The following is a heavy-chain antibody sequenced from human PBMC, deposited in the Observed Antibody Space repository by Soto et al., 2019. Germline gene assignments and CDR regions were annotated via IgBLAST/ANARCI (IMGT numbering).Heavy chain of an antibody. D-gene: IGHD6-13*01. CDR1: GFSLSTSGVG. CDR3: AHGGPAASLDF. Sequence: QITLKESGPPLVKPTQTLTLTCTFSGFSLSTSGVGVGWIRQPPGKALEWLTLIYWNDDKRYSPSLKSRLTITXXTSKNQVVLTMTTMDPVDTATYYCAHGGPAASLDFWGQGTLVTVSS. J-gene: IGHJ4*02. CDR2: IYWNDDK. V-gene: IGHV2-5*01.